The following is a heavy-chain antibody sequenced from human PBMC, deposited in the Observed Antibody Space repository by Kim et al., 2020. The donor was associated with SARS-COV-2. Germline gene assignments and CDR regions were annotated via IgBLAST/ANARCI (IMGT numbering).Heavy chain of an antibody. CDR3: AKDQEEDIVVATRYYYY. Sequence: GGSLRLSCAASGFTFSSYGMHWVRQAPGKGLEWVAVISYDGSNKYYADSVKGRFTISRDNSKNTLYLQMNSLRAEDTAVYYSAKDQEEDIVVATRYYYY. CDR2: ISYDGSNK. V-gene: IGHV3-30*18. J-gene: IGHJ6*01. CDR1: GFTFSSYG. D-gene: IGHD2-2*01.